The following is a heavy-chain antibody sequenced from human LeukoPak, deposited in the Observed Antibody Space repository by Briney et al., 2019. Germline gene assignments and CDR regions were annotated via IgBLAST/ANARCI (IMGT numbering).Heavy chain of an antibody. CDR3: ARGGYSSSPRPQVGDY. J-gene: IGHJ4*02. CDR1: GYTFTGYY. Sequence: ASVKVSCKASGYTFTGYYMHWVRQAPGQGLEWMGWINPNSGGTNYAQKFQGRVTMTRDTSISTAYMELSRLRSDDTAVYYCARGGYSSSPRPQVGDYWGQGTLVTVSS. CDR2: INPNSGGT. V-gene: IGHV1-2*02. D-gene: IGHD6-6*01.